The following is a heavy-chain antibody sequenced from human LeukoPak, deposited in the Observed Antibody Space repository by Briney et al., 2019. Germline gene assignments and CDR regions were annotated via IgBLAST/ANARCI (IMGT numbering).Heavy chain of an antibody. CDR2: IYYSGST. J-gene: IGHJ6*02. CDR1: GGSISSYY. V-gene: IGHV4-59*08. D-gene: IGHD3-10*01. Sequence: SETLSLTCTVSGGSISSYYWSWIRQPPGRGLEWIGYIYYSGSTNYNPSLKSRVTISVDTSKNQFSLKLSSVTAADTAVYYCARQILYYSMDYYYGMDVWGQGTTVTVSS. CDR3: ARQILYYSMDYYYGMDV.